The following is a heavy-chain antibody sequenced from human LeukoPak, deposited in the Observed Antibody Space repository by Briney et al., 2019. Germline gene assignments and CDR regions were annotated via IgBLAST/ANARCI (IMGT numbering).Heavy chain of an antibody. D-gene: IGHD2-15*01. CDR1: GFTFSDYY. CDR2: ISSSGSTI. V-gene: IGHV3-11*04. Sequence: GWCVRVSHAASGFTFSDYYMSLIRQAPGQGLEWVSYISSSGSTIYYADPVKGRFTLSRDNAKNSLYLQMYSLRAEDTAVYYCARGGGYCSGGSCYPSVAYYFDYWGHGTLVTVSS. CDR3: ARGGGYCSGGSCYPSVAYYFDY. J-gene: IGHJ4*01.